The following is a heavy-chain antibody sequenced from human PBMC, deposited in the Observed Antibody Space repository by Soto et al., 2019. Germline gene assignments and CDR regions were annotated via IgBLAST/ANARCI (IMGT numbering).Heavy chain of an antibody. V-gene: IGHV3-11*01. D-gene: IGHD5-18*01. Sequence: GGSLRLSCAASGFTFSDYYMSWIRQAPGKGLEWVSSITSSGSTTYYTDSVKGRFTISRDNAKNTLYLQMNSLRAEDTAVYYCARERYSYGPYYFDYWGQGTLVTVSS. CDR2: ITSSGSTT. J-gene: IGHJ4*02. CDR1: GFTFSDYY. CDR3: ARERYSYGPYYFDY.